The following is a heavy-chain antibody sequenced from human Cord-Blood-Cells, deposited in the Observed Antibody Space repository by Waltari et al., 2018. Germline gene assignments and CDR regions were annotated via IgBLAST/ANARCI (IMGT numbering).Heavy chain of an antibody. V-gene: IGHV3-30*18. CDR3: AKEELTGDLFDY. CDR2: ISYDGSNK. D-gene: IGHD7-27*01. CDR1: GFTFSSYG. Sequence: AASGFTFSSYGMHWVRQAPGKGLEWVAVISYDGSNKYYADSVKGRFTISRDNSKNTLYLQMNSLRAEDTAVYYCAKEELTGDLFDYWGQGTLVTVSS. J-gene: IGHJ4*02.